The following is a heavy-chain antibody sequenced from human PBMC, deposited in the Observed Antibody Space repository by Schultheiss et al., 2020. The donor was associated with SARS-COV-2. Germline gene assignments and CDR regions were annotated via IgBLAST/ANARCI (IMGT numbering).Heavy chain of an antibody. D-gene: IGHD7-27*01. CDR1: GFTFSSYD. V-gene: IGHV3-13*01. J-gene: IGHJ4*02. CDR3: VRESITGDRDFDC. Sequence: GGSLRLSCAASGFTFSSYDMHWVRQATGKGLEWVSAIGTAGDTYYPGSVKGRFTISRDNAKNSLYLHMNGLRDEDTAVYYCVRESITGDRDFDCWGQGTLVTVSS. CDR2: IGTAGDT.